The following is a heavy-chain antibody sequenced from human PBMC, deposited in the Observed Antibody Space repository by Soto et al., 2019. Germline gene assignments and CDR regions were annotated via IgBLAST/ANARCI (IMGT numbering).Heavy chain of an antibody. J-gene: IGHJ6*02. V-gene: IGHV4-34*01. D-gene: IGHD3-10*01. CDR1: GWSFSGYY. CDR2: INHSGST. CDR3: ARGGWFGEFGVRDYGMDV. Sequence: SETLSLTCAVYGWSFSGYYWSWIRQPPGKGLEWIGEINHSGSTNYNPSLKSRVTISVDTSKNQFSLKLSSVTAADTAVYYRARGGWFGEFGVRDYGMDVWGQGTTVTVSS.